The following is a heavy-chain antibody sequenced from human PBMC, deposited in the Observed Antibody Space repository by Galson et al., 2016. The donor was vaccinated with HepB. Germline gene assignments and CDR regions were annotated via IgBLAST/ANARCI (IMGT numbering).Heavy chain of an antibody. CDR1: GFTFDNYA. D-gene: IGHD2-2*02. J-gene: IGHJ6*02. CDR2: ISGSGSYT. CDR3: AKELRYEPPKPQLLYGSSLVTPYYYALDV. Sequence: SLRLSCAASGFTFDNYAVNWVRQTPGQGLEWVSAISGSGSYTSYADSVRGRFTISRDNATNTLHLQMHSLRAEDTAVYYCAKELRYEPPKPQLLYGSSLVTPYYYALDVWGQGTTVIVSS. V-gene: IGHV3-23*01.